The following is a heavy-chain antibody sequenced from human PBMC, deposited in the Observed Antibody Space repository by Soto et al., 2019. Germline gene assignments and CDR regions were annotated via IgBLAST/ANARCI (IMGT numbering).Heavy chain of an antibody. CDR1: GGSISSYY. V-gene: IGHV4-59*01. CDR3: ARGGLDYSNYGGWFDP. CDR2: IYYSGST. Sequence: SETLSLTCAVSGGSISSYYWSWIRQPPGKGLEWIGYIYYSGSTNYNPSLKSRVTISVDTSKNQFSLKLSSVTAADTAVYYCARGGLDYSNYGGWFDPWGQGTLVTVSS. D-gene: IGHD4-4*01. J-gene: IGHJ5*02.